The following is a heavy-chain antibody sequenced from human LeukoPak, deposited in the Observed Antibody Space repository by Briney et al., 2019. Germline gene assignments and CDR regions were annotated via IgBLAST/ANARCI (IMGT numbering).Heavy chain of an antibody. CDR3: ATVPAAIGMAIDY. V-gene: IGHV3-30*03. D-gene: IGHD2-2*01. CDR2: ISYDGSNK. J-gene: IGHJ4*02. CDR1: GFTFSSYG. Sequence: GGSLRLSCAASGFTFSSYGMHWVRQAPGKGLEWVAVISYDGSNKYYADSVKGRFTISRDNSKNTLYLQMNSLRAEDTAVYYCATVPAAIGMAIDYWGQGTLVTVSS.